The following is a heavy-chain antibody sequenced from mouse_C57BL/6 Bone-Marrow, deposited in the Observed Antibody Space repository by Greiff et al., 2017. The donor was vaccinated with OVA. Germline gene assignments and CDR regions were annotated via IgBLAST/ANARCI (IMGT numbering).Heavy chain of an antibody. CDR2: INPGSGGT. D-gene: IGHD3-3*01. V-gene: IGHV1-54*01. CDR1: GYAFTNYL. Sequence: LQESGAELVRPGTSVKVSCKASGYAFTNYLIEWVKQRPGQGLEWIGVINPGSGGTNYNEKFKGKATLTADKSSSTAYMQLSSLTSEDSAVYFCARGAGGDYWGQGTTLTVSS. CDR3: ARGAGGDY. J-gene: IGHJ2*01.